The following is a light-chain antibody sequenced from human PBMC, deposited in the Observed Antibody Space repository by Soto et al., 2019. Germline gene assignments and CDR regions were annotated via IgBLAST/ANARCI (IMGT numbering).Light chain of an antibody. V-gene: IGKV3-20*01. J-gene: IGKJ1*01. Sequence: EIVLTQSPGTLALSPGERATLSCRASQSVRSKYLAWYQQKPGQAPRLLIYGASSRATGIPDRFSGRGSGTDFTLTISRLEPEDWAVYCWQQYGSSPRTFGQGTKVEIK. CDR3: QQYGSSPRT. CDR1: QSVRSKY. CDR2: GAS.